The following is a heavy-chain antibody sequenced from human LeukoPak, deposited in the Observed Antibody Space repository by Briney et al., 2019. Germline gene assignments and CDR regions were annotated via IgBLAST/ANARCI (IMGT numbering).Heavy chain of an antibody. CDR1: GFTFSNYG. CDR2: ICYDGSNN. V-gene: IGHV3-33*01. CDR3: ARSAATFDY. D-gene: IGHD6-13*01. J-gene: IGHJ4*02. Sequence: GGSLRLSCAASGFTFSNYGMHWVRQAPGKGLEWVAVICYDGSNNYYADSVKGRFTISRDNSKNTMYLQMNTLRAEDTAVYCCARSAATFDYWGQGTLVTVSS.